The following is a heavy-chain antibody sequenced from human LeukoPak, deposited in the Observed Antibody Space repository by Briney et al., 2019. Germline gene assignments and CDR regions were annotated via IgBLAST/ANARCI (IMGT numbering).Heavy chain of an antibody. CDR3: ARAEAAARRRDYYYYGMDV. V-gene: IGHV3-33*01. Sequence: PGGSLRLSCAASGFTFSSYGMHWVRQAPGKGLEWVAVIWYDGSNKYYADSVKGRFTISRDNSKNTLYLQMNSLRAEDTAVYYCARAEAAARRRDYYYYGMDVWGKGTTVTVSS. J-gene: IGHJ6*04. D-gene: IGHD6-6*01. CDR2: IWYDGSNK. CDR1: GFTFSSYG.